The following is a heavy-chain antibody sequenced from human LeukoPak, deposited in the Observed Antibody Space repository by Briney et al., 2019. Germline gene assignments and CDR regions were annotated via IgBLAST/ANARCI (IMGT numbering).Heavy chain of an antibody. J-gene: IGHJ6*04. Sequence: GASVKDSCKVSGYTLINLSMRWVRQAPGKGLEWMGSSDPHQTNYARNFQGRLTMTEDTSADTAYMELSSLRSEDTTVYYCASILYGYGLDVWGKGTTVTVSS. CDR1: GYTLINLS. D-gene: IGHD2/OR15-2a*01. CDR3: ASILYGYGLDV. CDR2: SDPHQT. V-gene: IGHV1-24*01.